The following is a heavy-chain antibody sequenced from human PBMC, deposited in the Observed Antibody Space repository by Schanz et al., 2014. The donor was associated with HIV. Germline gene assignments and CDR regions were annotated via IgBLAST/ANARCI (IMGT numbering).Heavy chain of an antibody. V-gene: IGHV1-2*02. Sequence: QVQLVQSGAAVKKPGASVKVSCKASGYTFTDYFVHWGRQAPGQGLEWMGWINPNEGDTKFAQKFRGRVTMTRDTSISTAYMELTRLRFDDTAVYYCAMGPDYYDSSAYYRVGLWYFDLWGRGTLVTVSS. D-gene: IGHD3-22*01. CDR1: GYTFTDYF. CDR3: AMGPDYYDSSAYYRVGLWYFDL. CDR2: INPNEGDT. J-gene: IGHJ2*01.